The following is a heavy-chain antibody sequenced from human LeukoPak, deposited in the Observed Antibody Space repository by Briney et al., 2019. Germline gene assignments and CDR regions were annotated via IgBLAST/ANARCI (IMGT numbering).Heavy chain of an antibody. CDR1: GYTFTGYY. J-gene: IGHJ4*02. Sequence: GASVKVSCKASGYTFTGYYMLWLRQAPGQGLEWMGIINPSGGSTSYAQKFQRRVTMTRDTYTTTVYLGLSSLTSEDTAVYYCATDRAPTRAAAAAYYFVYWGQGTLVTVSS. CDR3: ATDRAPTRAAAAAYYFVY. D-gene: IGHD6-13*01. CDR2: INPSGGST. V-gene: IGHV1-46*03.